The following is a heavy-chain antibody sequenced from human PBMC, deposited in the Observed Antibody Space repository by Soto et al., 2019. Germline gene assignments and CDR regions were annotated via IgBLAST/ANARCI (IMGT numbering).Heavy chain of an antibody. CDR3: AGSGSYPYYYYYGMDV. Sequence: QVQLQESGPGLVKPWETLSLTCTVSGGSISGYYCSWILQRPGKGLDWIGYIYYSGSTNYNPSLKIRVTISVDTSKNQFSLKLSSVTAADTAVYYCAGSGSYPYYYYYGMDVWGQGTTVTVSS. CDR1: GGSISGYY. D-gene: IGHD3-10*01. CDR2: IYYSGST. J-gene: IGHJ6*02. V-gene: IGHV4-59*01.